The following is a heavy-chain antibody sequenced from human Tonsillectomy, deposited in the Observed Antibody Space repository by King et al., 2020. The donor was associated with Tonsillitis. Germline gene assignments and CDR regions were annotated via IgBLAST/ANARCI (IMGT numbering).Heavy chain of an antibody. CDR3: ARLRNDAFDI. J-gene: IGHJ3*02. CDR1: GFSFSRYA. Sequence: VQLVESGGGAVQPGRSLRLSCAASGFSFSRYAMHWVRQAPGRGLEWVALISSDESSKYYADSVKGRFTISRDSSKNTPYLQMNSLRAEDTAVFYCARLRNDAFDIWGQGTMVTVSS. D-gene: IGHD3-16*01. CDR2: ISSDESSK. V-gene: IGHV3-30*01.